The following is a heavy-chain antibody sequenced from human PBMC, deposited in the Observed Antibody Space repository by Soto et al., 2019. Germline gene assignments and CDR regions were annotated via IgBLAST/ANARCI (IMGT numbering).Heavy chain of an antibody. CDR1: GFTFSSYA. V-gene: IGHV3-23*01. CDR2: ISGSGGST. J-gene: IGHJ6*02. CDR3: AKVPVLEGYYYGMDV. D-gene: IGHD3-3*01. Sequence: GGSLRLSCAASGFTFSSYAMSWVRQAPGKGLEWVSAISGSGGSTYYADSVKGRFTISRDNSKNTLYLQMNSLRAEDTAVYYCAKVPVLEGYYYGMDVWGQGTTVTVSS.